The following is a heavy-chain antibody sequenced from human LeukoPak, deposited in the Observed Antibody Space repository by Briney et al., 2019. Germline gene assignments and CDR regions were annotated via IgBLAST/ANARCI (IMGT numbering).Heavy chain of an antibody. V-gene: IGHV4-4*07. D-gene: IGHD3-3*01. J-gene: IGHJ5*02. CDR1: GGSISSYY. Sequence: KASETLSLTCTVSGGSISSYYWSWIRQPAGKGLEWIGRIYTSGSTNYNPSLKSRVTMSVDTSKNQFSLKLSSVTAADTAVYYCARGRGMSGVASEVYNWFDPWGQGTLVTVSS. CDR2: IYTSGST. CDR3: ARGRGMSGVASEVYNWFDP.